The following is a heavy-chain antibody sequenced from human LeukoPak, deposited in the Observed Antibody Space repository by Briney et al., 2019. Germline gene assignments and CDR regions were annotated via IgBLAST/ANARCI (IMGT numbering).Heavy chain of an antibody. CDR1: GFILSSYW. V-gene: IGHV3-7*01. CDR2: IKQDGSEK. J-gene: IGHJ3*02. Sequence: GWSLSLSCAASGFILSSYWLSWVRQAPGRGLDWVAHIKQDGSEKYYVDSVKGRFTISRDNAKNSLYLQMNSLRAEDTAVYYCAREPQWIHAFDIWGQGTMVTVSS. CDR3: AREPQWIHAFDI. D-gene: IGHD5-12*01.